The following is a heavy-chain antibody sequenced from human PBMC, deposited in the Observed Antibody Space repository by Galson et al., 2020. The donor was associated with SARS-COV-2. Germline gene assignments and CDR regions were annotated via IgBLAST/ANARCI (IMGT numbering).Heavy chain of an antibody. CDR2: ISADDGKT. D-gene: IGHD6-13*01. CDR1: GYIFTSYG. J-gene: IGHJ4*02. V-gene: IGHV1-18*01. Sequence: ASVKVSCKASGYIFTSYGIYWVRQAPGQGLEWVGWISADDGKTNSAQNLQGRVTMTADTPTRTAYMELRSLRSDDTAVYYCARGPARGAGYSSSWYPGFWGQGALVTVSS. CDR3: ARGPARGAGYSSSWYPGF.